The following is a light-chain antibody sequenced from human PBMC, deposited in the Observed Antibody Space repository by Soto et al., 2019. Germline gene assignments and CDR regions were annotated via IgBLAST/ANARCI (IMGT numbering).Light chain of an antibody. Sequence: IVLMQSPDTLSLSPGERATLSCRASRSLSSDYLAWYQQKPGQAPRLLFYHASRRATGTPDRFSVSGSGTDFTLTISSLQSEDFAVYYCQQYNNWPRTFGQGTKVDIK. CDR2: HAS. CDR1: RSLSSDY. V-gene: IGKV3D-20*02. CDR3: QQYNNWPRT. J-gene: IGKJ1*01.